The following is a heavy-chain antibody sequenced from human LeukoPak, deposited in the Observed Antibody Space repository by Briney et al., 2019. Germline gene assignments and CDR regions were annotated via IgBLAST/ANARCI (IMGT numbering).Heavy chain of an antibody. Sequence: ASVKVSCKVSGYTLTELSMHWVRQAPGKGLEWMGGFDPEDGETIYAQKFQGRVTMTEDTSTDTAYMELSSLRSEDTAVYYCATALRLWFGELLAQSQYYFDYWGQGTLVTVSS. CDR1: GYTLTELS. D-gene: IGHD3-10*01. J-gene: IGHJ4*02. V-gene: IGHV1-24*01. CDR3: ATALRLWFGELLAQSQYYFDY. CDR2: FDPEDGET.